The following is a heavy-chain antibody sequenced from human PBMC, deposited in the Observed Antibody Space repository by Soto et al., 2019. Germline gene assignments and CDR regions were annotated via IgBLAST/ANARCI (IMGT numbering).Heavy chain of an antibody. CDR2: INSDGSRT. V-gene: IGHV3-74*01. CDR1: GFTFSSSW. D-gene: IGHD6-19*01. CDR3: ARGPTGWYGYDY. J-gene: IGHJ4*02. Sequence: EVQLVESGGGLVQPGGSLRLSCAASGFTFSSSWMHWVRQAPGKGLVWVSRINSDGSRTNYADSVKGRFTISRDNAKNTLYLQMNILRGEDTAVYYCARGPTGWYGYDYWGLGTLVTVSS.